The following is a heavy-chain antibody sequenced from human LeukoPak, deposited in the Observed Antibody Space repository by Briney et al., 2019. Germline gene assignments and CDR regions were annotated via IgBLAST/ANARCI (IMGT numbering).Heavy chain of an antibody. CDR2: ITSTSNTI. CDR1: GFIFSDYS. V-gene: IGHV3-48*02. Sequence: SGGSLRLSCAASGFIFSDYSMNWVRQAPGKGLEWISYITSTSNTIQYADSVRGRFTISRDNAKDSLSLQMNSLRDEDTAVYYCARDEAYAFDVWGQGTMVTVYS. J-gene: IGHJ3*01. CDR3: ARDEAYAFDV.